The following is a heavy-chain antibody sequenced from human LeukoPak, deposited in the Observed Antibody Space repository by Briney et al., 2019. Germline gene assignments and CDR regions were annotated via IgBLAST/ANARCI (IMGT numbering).Heavy chain of an antibody. CDR1: GYFSTSYY. V-gene: IGHV4-38-2*02. CDR3: ARQVATKGEWAFDV. CDR2: IRHDGHT. J-gene: IGHJ3*01. Sequence: SETLSLTCTVSGYFSTSYYWGWIRQPPGKGLEWIASIRHDGHTYYNASLKSQVTISIDMSRNQFSLKLNSLAAADTAVYYCARQVATKGEWAFDVWGQGTMVTVSS. D-gene: IGHD5-12*01.